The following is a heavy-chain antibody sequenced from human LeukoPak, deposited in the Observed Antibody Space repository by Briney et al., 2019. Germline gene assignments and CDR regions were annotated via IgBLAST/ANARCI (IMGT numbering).Heavy chain of an antibody. D-gene: IGHD3-22*01. CDR1: GFTFSSYS. CDR2: IRYDGSNK. Sequence: GGSLRLSCAASGFTFSSYSMNWVRQAPGKGLEWVAFIRYDGSNKYYADSVKGRFTISRDNSKNTLYLQMNSLRAEDTAVYYCAKDAHYYDSSGYSNPPDYWGQGTLVTVSS. CDR3: AKDAHYYDSSGYSNPPDY. J-gene: IGHJ4*02. V-gene: IGHV3-30*02.